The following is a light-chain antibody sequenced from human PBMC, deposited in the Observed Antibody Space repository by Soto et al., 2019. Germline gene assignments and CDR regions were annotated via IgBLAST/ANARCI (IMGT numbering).Light chain of an antibody. CDR2: AAS. V-gene: IGKV1-39*01. CDR1: QSISSY. Sequence: DIQMTQSPSSLSASVGDRVTITCRASQSISSYLNWYQQKPGKAPKLLIYAASSLQSGVPSRFSGSGSGTDFTLTISSLQPEDFATYYWQQSYRTPQGTFGQGTKVEIK. CDR3: QQSYRTPQGT. J-gene: IGKJ1*01.